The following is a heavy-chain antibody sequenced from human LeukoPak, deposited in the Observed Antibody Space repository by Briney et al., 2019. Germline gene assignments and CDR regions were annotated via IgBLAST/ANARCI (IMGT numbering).Heavy chain of an antibody. J-gene: IGHJ4*02. CDR1: GFTFSSYA. V-gene: IGHV3-23*01. Sequence: GGSLRLSCAASGFTFSSYAMSWVRQAPGKGLEWVSAISGSGGSTYYADSVKGRFTISRENSKNTLYLQMNSLRAEDTAVYYCAKMEGLLTYYYGSGSSPGVDYWGQGTLVTVSS. CDR2: ISGSGGST. CDR3: AKMEGLLTYYYGSGSSPGVDY. D-gene: IGHD3-10*01.